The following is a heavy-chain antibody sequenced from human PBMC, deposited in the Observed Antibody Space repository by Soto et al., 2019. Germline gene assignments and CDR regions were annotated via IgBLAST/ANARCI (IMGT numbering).Heavy chain of an antibody. J-gene: IGHJ6*03. Sequence: QVQLVQSGAEVKKPGSSVKVSCKASGGTFSSYTISWVRQAPGQGLEWMGRIIPILGIANYAQKFQGRVTITADKSTSTAYMELSSLRSEDTAVYYCARDDYYGSGSYYYYYYYMDVWCKGTTVTVSS. CDR2: IIPILGIA. CDR1: GGTFSSYT. D-gene: IGHD3-10*01. CDR3: ARDDYYGSGSYYYYYYYMDV. V-gene: IGHV1-69*08.